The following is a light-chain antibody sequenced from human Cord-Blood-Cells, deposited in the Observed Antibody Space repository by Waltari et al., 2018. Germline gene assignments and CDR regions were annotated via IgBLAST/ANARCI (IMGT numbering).Light chain of an antibody. CDR3: QQRSNWPPIT. V-gene: IGKV3-11*01. CDR1: QSVSSY. J-gene: IGKJ5*01. CDR2: DAS. Sequence: EIVLTQSPATLSLSPGERATLSGTASQSVSSYLAWYQQKPGQAPRLLISDASNRATGIPARFSGSGSGTDFTLTISSLEPEDFAVYYCQQRSNWPPITFGQGTRLEIK.